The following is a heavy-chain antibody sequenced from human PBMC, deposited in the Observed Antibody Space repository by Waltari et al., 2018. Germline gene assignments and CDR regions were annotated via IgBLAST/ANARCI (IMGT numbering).Heavy chain of an antibody. V-gene: IGHV3-74*01. J-gene: IGHJ4*02. CDR3: AVWDAR. CDR2: MNSDGSST. Sequence: EVQLVESGGGLVQPGGSLRLSCAASGFTFSSYWMHWVRKAPGKGLVWVSRMNSDGSSTNYADSVKGRFTISRDNTKNTLYLQMNSLRAEDTAVYYCAVWDARWGQGTLVTVSS. D-gene: IGHD1-26*01. CDR1: GFTFSSYW.